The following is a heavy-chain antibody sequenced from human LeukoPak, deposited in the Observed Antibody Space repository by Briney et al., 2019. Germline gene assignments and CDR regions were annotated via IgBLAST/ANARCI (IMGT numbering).Heavy chain of an antibody. CDR2: IHYSGST. V-gene: IGHV4-61*01. J-gene: IGHJ2*01. CDR1: GGSVSSGSYY. D-gene: IGHD3-22*01. Sequence: SETLSLTCTVPGGSVSSGSYYWSWIRQPPGKGLEWIGYIHYSGSTNYNPSLKSRVIISVDTSKNQFSLKLTSVTAADTAVYYCARGHHYYDSSAYFEEYWYFDLWGRGTLVTVSS. CDR3: ARGHHYYDSSAYFEEYWYFDL.